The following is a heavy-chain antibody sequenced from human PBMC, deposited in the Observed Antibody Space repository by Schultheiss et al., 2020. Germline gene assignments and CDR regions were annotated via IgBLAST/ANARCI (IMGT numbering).Heavy chain of an antibody. CDR3: ARERDCGGDCYWSSWFDP. V-gene: IGHV1-18*01. CDR1: GYTFTSYG. CDR2: ISAYNGNT. Sequence: ASVKVSCKASGYTFTSYGISWVRQAPGQGLEWMGWISAYNGNTNYAQKLQGRVTMTTDTSTSTAYMELRSLRSDDTAVYYCARERDCGGDCYWSSWFDPWGQGTLVTVSS. J-gene: IGHJ5*02. D-gene: IGHD2-21*01.